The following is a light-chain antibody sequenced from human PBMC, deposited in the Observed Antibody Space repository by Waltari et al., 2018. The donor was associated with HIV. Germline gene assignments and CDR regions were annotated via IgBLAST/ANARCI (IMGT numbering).Light chain of an antibody. Sequence: EVVVTQAPAALSVFPGRRGTVSCTTSQNVGNNVAWYQKKSGQSPRLLIYGASTRATGVPSRFGGSGSGTEFNLTIDSLQAVDSAVYYCQHYDNLSRTFGPGTTVEIK. J-gene: IGKJ1*01. CDR3: QHYDNLSRT. CDR2: GAS. V-gene: IGKV3-15*01. CDR1: QNVGNN.